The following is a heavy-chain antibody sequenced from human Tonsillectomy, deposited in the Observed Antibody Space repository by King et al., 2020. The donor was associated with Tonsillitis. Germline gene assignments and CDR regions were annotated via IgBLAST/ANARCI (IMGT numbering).Heavy chain of an antibody. J-gene: IGHJ5*02. CDR3: GTGEGEGWFDP. CDR1: GFSFRSYA. Sequence: VQLVESGGGVVQPGTSLRLSCAASGFSFRSYAMYWVRQALGKGLEWVAVISYDGSEKFYADSVKGRFTISRDNSDNTLYLQMDTLRPEDTAVYYCGTGEGEGWFDPWGQGTLVIVSS. D-gene: IGHD1-26*01. CDR2: ISYDGSEK. V-gene: IGHV3-30-3*01.